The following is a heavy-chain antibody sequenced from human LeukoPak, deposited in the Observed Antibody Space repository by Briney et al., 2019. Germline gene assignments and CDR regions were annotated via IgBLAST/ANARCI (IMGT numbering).Heavy chain of an antibody. D-gene: IGHD2-8*01. V-gene: IGHV4-39*07. J-gene: IGHJ5*02. CDR2: IYYSGSI. CDR3: ARETTYCTNGVCYHWFDP. CDR1: GGSISSSSYY. Sequence: PSETLSLTCTVSGGSISSSSYYWGWIRQPPGKGLEWIGSIYYSGSIYYNPSLKRRVTISVDTSKNQFSLKVSSVTAADTAVYYCARETTYCTNGVCYHWFDPWGQGTLVTVSS.